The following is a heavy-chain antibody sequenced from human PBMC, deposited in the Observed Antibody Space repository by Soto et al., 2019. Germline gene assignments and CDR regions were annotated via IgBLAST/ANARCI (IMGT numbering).Heavy chain of an antibody. Sequence: EVQLVESGGGLVQPGGSLRLSCAASGFTVSSNYMTWVRQAPGQGLEWVSLIQSGGRAYYAGSVKCRFTISRDNSKNTLFIRMNSRRVEDTSVCYCAREDVHCSGGRCYGVPMDVWGKGTTVTVSS. CDR2: IQSGGRA. J-gene: IGHJ6*03. CDR1: GFTVSSNY. D-gene: IGHD2-15*01. V-gene: IGHV3-66*01. CDR3: AREDVHCSGGRCYGVPMDV.